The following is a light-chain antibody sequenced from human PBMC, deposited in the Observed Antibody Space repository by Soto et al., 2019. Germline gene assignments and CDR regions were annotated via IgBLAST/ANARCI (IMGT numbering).Light chain of an antibody. CDR2: GVS. CDR1: QSVAGN. J-gene: IGKJ5*01. V-gene: IGKV3-15*01. CDR3: QQHGGSPIT. Sequence: EIVMTQSPATLSVSPGGTATLSCMASQSVAGNLAWYQQNPGQPPRLLIYGVSTRATGVPARFSGSGSETDFSLTISRLEPEDGAVYYCQQHGGSPITFGQGTRLEI.